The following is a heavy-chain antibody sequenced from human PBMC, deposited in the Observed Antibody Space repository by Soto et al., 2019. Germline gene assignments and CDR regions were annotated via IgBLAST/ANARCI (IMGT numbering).Heavy chain of an antibody. Sequence: QVQLVQSGAEVKKPGASVKVSCKASGYTFTSYTIHWVRQAPGQRLEWMGGINAGNGNTKYSQKFQGKVTITRDTSASTAYMELSSLRSEDTAVYYCASEYYFDSSGYYYGMDVWGQGTTVTVSS. CDR3: ASEYYFDSSGYYYGMDV. CDR2: INAGNGNT. CDR1: GYTFTSYT. D-gene: IGHD3-22*01. J-gene: IGHJ6*02. V-gene: IGHV1-3*01.